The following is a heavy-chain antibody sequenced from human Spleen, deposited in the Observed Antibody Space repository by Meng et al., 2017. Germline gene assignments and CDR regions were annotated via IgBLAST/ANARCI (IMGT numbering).Heavy chain of an antibody. Sequence: QVQLQQWGEGLLKPSETLSLTCVVSGGSFSDYYWSWIRQPPGKGLEWIGEIYHSGTTNYNPSLKSRVSMSVGTSQNNLSLKLSSVTAADSAVYYCARGPTTMAHDFDYWGQGTLVTVSS. CDR1: GGSFSDYY. V-gene: IGHV4-34*01. CDR3: ARGPTTMAHDFDY. J-gene: IGHJ4*02. CDR2: IYHSGTT. D-gene: IGHD4-11*01.